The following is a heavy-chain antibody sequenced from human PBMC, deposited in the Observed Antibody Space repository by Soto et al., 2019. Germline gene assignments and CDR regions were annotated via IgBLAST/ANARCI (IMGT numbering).Heavy chain of an antibody. Sequence: PWGSLRLSCAASGFTFSSYWMHWVRQAPGKGLVWVSHINSDVSRTSYADSVKGRFTISRDNAKNTLYLQMNSLRAEDTAVYYCARVLSEPQQLGELGFDYWGQGTLVTVSS. V-gene: IGHV3-74*01. CDR1: GFTFSSYW. CDR3: ARVLSEPQQLGELGFDY. CDR2: INSDVSRT. D-gene: IGHD6-13*01. J-gene: IGHJ4*02.